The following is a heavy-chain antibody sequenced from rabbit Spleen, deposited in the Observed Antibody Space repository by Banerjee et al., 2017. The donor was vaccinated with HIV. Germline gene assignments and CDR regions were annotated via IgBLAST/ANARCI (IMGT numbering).Heavy chain of an antibody. J-gene: IGHJ4*01. V-gene: IGHV1S40*01. D-gene: IGHD7-1*01. Sequence: QSLEESGGDLVQPGASLTLTCKASGLDFSSSYYMCWVRQAPGKGLEWIACISSTTGRTAYASWAKGRFTISKTSSTTVTLQMTSLTAADTATYFCATHFDTGLWGPGTLVTVS. CDR2: ISSTTGRT. CDR1: GLDFSSSYY. CDR3: ATHFDTGL.